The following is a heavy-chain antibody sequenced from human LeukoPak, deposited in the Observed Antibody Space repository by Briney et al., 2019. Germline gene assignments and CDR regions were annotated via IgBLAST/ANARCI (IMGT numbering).Heavy chain of an antibody. J-gene: IGHJ3*02. D-gene: IGHD3-22*01. Sequence: GRSLRLSCAASGFTFSSYAMHWVRQAPGKGLEWVAVISYDGSNKYYADSVKGRFTISRDNSKNTLYLQMNSLRAEDTAVYYCARGGIVVVITHDAFDIWGQGTMVTVSS. CDR2: ISYDGSNK. V-gene: IGHV3-30-3*01. CDR3: ARGGIVVVITHDAFDI. CDR1: GFTFSSYA.